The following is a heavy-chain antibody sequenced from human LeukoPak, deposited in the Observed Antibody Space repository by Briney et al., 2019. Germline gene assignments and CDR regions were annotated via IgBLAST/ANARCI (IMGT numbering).Heavy chain of an antibody. CDR2: MNPNSGNT. CDR3: ASRPPTGYSIDY. J-gene: IGHJ4*02. D-gene: IGHD5-12*01. CDR1: GYTFTSYD. V-gene: IGHV1-8*01. Sequence: ASVKVSCKASGYTFTSYDINWVRQATGQGLEWMGWMNPNSGNTGYAQKFQGRVTMTRNTSISTAYIELSSLRSEHTAVSYCASRPPTGYSIDYWGQGTLVTVSS.